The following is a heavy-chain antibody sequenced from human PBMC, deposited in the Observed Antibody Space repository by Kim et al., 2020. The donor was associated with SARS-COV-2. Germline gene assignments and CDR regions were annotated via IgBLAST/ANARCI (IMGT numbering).Heavy chain of an antibody. CDR3: TIDSH. V-gene: IGHV3-30*03. J-gene: IGHJ4*02. Sequence: SAAGSNKYYADSVNGRFTISRDNSRTTLYLQMNSLRAEDTAVYYCTIDSHWGQGTLVTVSS. CDR2: SAAGSNK.